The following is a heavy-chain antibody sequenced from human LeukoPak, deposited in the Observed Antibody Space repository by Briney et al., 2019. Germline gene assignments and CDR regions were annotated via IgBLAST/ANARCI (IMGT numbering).Heavy chain of an antibody. J-gene: IGHJ4*02. CDR2: IGAYNGDT. CDR1: GYTFTSFS. Sequence: ASVKVSCKPSGYTFTSFSISWVRQAPGQGLEWMGWIGAYNGDTNYAQKFQGRVTMTTDTSTSTAYMDLRSLRSDDTAVYYCTRDHCRGDNCPSFDYWGQGTLVTVSS. D-gene: IGHD2-15*01. CDR3: TRDHCRGDNCPSFDY. V-gene: IGHV1-18*04.